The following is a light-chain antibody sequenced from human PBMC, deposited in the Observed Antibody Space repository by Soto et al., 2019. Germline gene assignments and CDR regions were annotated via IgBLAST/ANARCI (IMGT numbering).Light chain of an antibody. CDR3: QQRSNWPSIT. CDR2: DAS. V-gene: IGKV3-11*01. Sequence: EIVLTQSPGTLSLSPGERSTLSCSASQSVSSYLAWYQQKPGQAPRLLIYDASNRATGIAARFSGSGSGTDFTLTISSLEPEDFAVYYCQQRSNWPSITFGQGTRLEIK. CDR1: QSVSSY. J-gene: IGKJ5*01.